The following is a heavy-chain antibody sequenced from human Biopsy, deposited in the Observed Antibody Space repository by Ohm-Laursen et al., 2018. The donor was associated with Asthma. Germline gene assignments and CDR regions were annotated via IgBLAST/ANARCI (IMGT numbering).Heavy chain of an antibody. CDR3: ARAQDYYDSRGYYRSFDY. D-gene: IGHD3-22*01. J-gene: IGHJ4*02. Sequence: SDTLSLTCLVSYGSITSGGYYWTWIRQHPGKGLEWIGFIYYSGSTYYNPSLKSRVSISIDTSKNQFSLKLSSVTAADTAVYYCARAQDYYDSRGYYRSFDYWGQGTLVTVSS. CDR1: YGSITSGGYY. V-gene: IGHV4-31*03. CDR2: IYYSGST.